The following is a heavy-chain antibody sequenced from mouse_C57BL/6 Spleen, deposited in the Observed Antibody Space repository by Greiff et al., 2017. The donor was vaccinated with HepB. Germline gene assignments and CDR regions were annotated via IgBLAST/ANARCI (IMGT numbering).Heavy chain of an antibody. Sequence: QVQLKESGPGLVQPSQSLSITCTVSGFSLTSYGVHWVRQSPGKGLEWLGVIWSGGSTDYNAAFISSLSISKDNSKSHDFFKMNSLQADDTAIYLCARNDDYDGGYFEVWGKGTTVTVSS. J-gene: IGHJ1*03. CDR1: GFSLTSYG. V-gene: IGHV2-2*01. CDR3: ARNDDYDGGYFEV. CDR2: IWSGGST. D-gene: IGHD2-4*01.